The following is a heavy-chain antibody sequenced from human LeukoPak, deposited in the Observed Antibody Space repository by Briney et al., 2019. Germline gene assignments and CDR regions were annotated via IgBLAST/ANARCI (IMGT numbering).Heavy chain of an antibody. V-gene: IGHV1-69*05. D-gene: IGHD3-22*01. Sequence: ASVKVSCKASGGTFSSYAISWVRQAPGQGLEWMGGIIPIFGTANYAQKFQGRVTITTDESTSTAYMELSSLRSDDTAVYYCARAKSSGSSGYYYGWDFDYWGQGTLVTVSS. CDR1: GGTFSSYA. J-gene: IGHJ4*02. CDR3: ARAKSSGSSGYYYGWDFDY. CDR2: IIPIFGTA.